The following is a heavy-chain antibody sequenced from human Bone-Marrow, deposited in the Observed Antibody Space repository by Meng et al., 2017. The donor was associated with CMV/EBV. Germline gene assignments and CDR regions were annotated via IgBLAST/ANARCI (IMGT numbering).Heavy chain of an antibody. Sequence: ASVKVSCKASGYTFTSYYMHWVRQAPGQGLEWMGIINPSGGSSSYAQKFQGRVTMTRDTSTSTVYMELSSLRSEDTAVYYCARDLLHYYDSSGYSLYIDYWGQGTLVTVSS. J-gene: IGHJ4*02. CDR1: GYTFTSYY. V-gene: IGHV1-46*01. D-gene: IGHD3-22*01. CDR3: ARDLLHYYDSSGYSLYIDY. CDR2: INPSGGSS.